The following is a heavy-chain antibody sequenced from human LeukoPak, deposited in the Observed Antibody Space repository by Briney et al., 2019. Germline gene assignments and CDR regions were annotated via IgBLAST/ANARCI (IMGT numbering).Heavy chain of an antibody. CDR3: ARERIAATATGWFDP. CDR2: TSFDGSNQ. J-gene: IGHJ5*02. CDR1: GFTFSTFG. Sequence: PRGALRVSRAASGFTFSTFGMHSVRQAPRKRLGWVAVTSFDGSNQYYADSVKGRFAISRDNFKSTLFLQMNSLRAEYAAMYYCARERIAATATGWFDPWGQGTLVTVSS. V-gene: IGHV3-30*03. D-gene: IGHD6-13*01.